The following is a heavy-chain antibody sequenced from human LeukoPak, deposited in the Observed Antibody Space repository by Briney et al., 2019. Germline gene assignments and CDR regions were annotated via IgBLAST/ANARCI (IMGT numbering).Heavy chain of an antibody. CDR1: GGSIRSTNW. CDR3: SRESGAFRPFGY. J-gene: IGHJ4*02. CDR2: ISLSGQT. Sequence: PSETLSLTCGVSGGSIRSTNWWSWVRQPPGQGLEWIGEISLSGQTNFNPSLNGRVTMSLDESRNQLSLKLTSVTAADTAIYYCSRESGAFRPFGYWGQGTLVIVPP. V-gene: IGHV4/OR15-8*02. D-gene: IGHD1-26*01.